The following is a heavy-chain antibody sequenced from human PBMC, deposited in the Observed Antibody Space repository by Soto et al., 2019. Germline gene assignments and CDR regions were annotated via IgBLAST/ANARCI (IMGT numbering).Heavy chain of an antibody. J-gene: IGHJ6*03. V-gene: IGHV3-48*01. CDR1: GFTFSSYS. D-gene: IGHD2-2*01. CDR3: ARDHIVVVPAAMLDYYYYMDV. CDR2: ISSSSSTI. Sequence: GGSLRLSCAASGFTFSSYSMNWGRQAPGKGLEWVSYISSSSSTIYYADSVKGRFTISRDNAKNSLYLQMNSLRAEDTAVYYCARDHIVVVPAAMLDYYYYMDVWGKGTTVTVSS.